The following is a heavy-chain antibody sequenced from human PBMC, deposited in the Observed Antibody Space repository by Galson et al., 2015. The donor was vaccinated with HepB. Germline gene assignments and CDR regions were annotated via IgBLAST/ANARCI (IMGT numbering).Heavy chain of an antibody. V-gene: IGHV3-21*01. CDR1: GFTFSSYS. J-gene: IGHJ6*02. CDR2: ISSSSSYI. D-gene: IGHD2-15*01. Sequence: SLRLSCAASGFTFSSYSMNWVRQAPGMGLEWVSSISSSSSYIYYADSVKGRFTISRDNAKNSLYLQMNSLRAEDTAVYYCARDTVVVVAATLRSYGMDVWGQGTTVTVSS. CDR3: ARDTVVVVAATLRSYGMDV.